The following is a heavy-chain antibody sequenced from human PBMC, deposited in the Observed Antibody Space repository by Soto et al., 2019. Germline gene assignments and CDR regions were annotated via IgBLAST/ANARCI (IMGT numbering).Heavy chain of an antibody. CDR2: IKQDGSEK. Sequence: GGSLRLSCAASGFTFSSYWMSWVRQAPGKGLEWVANIKQDGSEKYYVDSVKGRFTISRDNAKNSLYLQMNSLRAEDTAVYYCARLITMIVVVFDYWGQGTLVTVSS. CDR3: ARLITMIVVVFDY. V-gene: IGHV3-7*05. J-gene: IGHJ4*02. D-gene: IGHD3-22*01. CDR1: GFTFSSYW.